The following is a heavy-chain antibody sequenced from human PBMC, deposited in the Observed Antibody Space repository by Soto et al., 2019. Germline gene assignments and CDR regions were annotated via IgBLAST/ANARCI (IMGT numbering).Heavy chain of an antibody. J-gene: IGHJ4*02. CDR1: GFTFSSYA. D-gene: IGHD6-6*01. V-gene: IGHV3-30-3*01. CDR2: ISHDGSNK. Sequence: GGSLRLSCAASGFTFSSYAMHWVRQAPGKGLEWVAVISHDGSNKYYADSVKGRFTISRDNSKNTLYLQMNSLRAEDTAVYYCARDFEYSSSGAVDYWGQGTLVTVS. CDR3: ARDFEYSSSGAVDY.